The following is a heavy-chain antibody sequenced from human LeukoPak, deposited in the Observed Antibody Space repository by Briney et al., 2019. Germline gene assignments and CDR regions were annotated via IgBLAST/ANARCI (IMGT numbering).Heavy chain of an antibody. Sequence: GGSLRLSCAASGFTVSSNYMSWVRQAPGKGLEWVSVIYSGGSTYYADSVKGRFTISRDNSKNTLYLQMNSLRAEDTAVYYCARGALDILTGYSLYYFDYWGQGTLVTVSS. CDR3: ARGALDILTGYSLYYFDY. J-gene: IGHJ4*02. CDR1: GFTVSSNY. D-gene: IGHD3-9*01. CDR2: IYSGGST. V-gene: IGHV3-53*01.